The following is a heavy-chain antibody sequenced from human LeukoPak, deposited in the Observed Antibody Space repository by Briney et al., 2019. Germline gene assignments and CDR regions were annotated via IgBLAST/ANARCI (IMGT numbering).Heavy chain of an antibody. CDR2: ISYDGSNK. CDR3: ASRVVDY. D-gene: IGHD3-3*01. J-gene: IGHJ4*02. Sequence: GRSLRLSCAASGFTFSSYGMHWVRQAPGKGLEWVAVISYDGSNKYYADSVKGRFTISRDNSKNTLYLQMNSLRAEDTAVYYCASRVVDYWGQGTLVTVSS. V-gene: IGHV3-30*03. CDR1: GFTFSSYG.